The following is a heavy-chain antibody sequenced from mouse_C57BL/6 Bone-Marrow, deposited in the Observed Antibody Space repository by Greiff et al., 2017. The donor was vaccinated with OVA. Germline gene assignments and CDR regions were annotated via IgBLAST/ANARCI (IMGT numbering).Heavy chain of an antibody. J-gene: IGHJ3*01. CDR2: IDPETGGT. CDR1: GYTFTDYE. CDR3: TRSYGNYRFAD. Sequence: QVQLKESGAELVRPGASVTLSCKASGYTFTDYEMHWVKQTPVHGLEWIGAIDPETGGTAYNQKFKGKAILTADKSSSTAYMELRSLTSEDSAVYYCTRSYGNYRFADWGQGTLVTVSA. V-gene: IGHV1-15*01. D-gene: IGHD2-1*01.